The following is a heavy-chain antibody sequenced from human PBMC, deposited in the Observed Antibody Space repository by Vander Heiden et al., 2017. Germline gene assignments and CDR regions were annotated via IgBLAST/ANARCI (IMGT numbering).Heavy chain of an antibody. Sequence: EVQLVESGGGLVQPGGSLSPACAASGFTFSDAWMNWVRQATGRGLEWVGRVKTISRDDSKDTLYLQMNSLKTEDTAVYYGTSRRVTTNDYWGQGTLVIVSS. J-gene: IGHJ4*02. CDR2: VK. CDR3: TSRRVTTNDY. CDR1: GFTFSDAW. D-gene: IGHD4-4*01. V-gene: IGHV3-15*01.